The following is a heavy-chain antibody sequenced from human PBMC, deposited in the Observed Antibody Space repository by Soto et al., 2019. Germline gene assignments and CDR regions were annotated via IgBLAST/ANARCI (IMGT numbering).Heavy chain of an antibody. CDR2: INHSGST. CDR3: ARTNYYDSSGYPPDFDY. CDR1: GGSFSGYY. V-gene: IGHV4-34*01. J-gene: IGHJ4*02. D-gene: IGHD3-22*01. Sequence: SETLSLTCAVYGGSFSGYYWSWIRQPPGKGLEWIGEINHSGSTNYNPSLKSRVTISVDTSKNQFSLKLSSVTAADTAVYYCARTNYYDSSGYPPDFDYWGQGTLVTVSS.